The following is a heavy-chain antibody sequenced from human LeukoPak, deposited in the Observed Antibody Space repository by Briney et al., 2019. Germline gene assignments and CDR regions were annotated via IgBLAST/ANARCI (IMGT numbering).Heavy chain of an antibody. V-gene: IGHV3-48*01. CDR3: ARGAAMGRDAFDI. CDR2: ISSSNSTI. CDR1: GFTFSSYS. J-gene: IGHJ3*02. Sequence: GGSLRLSCAASGFTFSSYSMNWVRQAPGKGLQWVSYISSSNSTIYYADSVKGRFTIFRDNAKNSLYLQMNSLRAEDTAVYYCARGAAMGRDAFDIWGQGTMVTVSS.